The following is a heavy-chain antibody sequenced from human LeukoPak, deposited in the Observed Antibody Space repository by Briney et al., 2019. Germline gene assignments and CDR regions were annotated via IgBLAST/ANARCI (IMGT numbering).Heavy chain of an antibody. V-gene: IGHV1-2*02. D-gene: IGHD6-13*01. Sequence: ASVKVSCKASGYAFTGYYMHWVRQAPGQGLEWMGWINPNSGGTNFAQKFQGRVTMTRDTSITTAYMELSRLRSDDTAVYYCARDVGITVADSFDPWGQGTLVTVSS. J-gene: IGHJ5*02. CDR3: ARDVGITVADSFDP. CDR2: INPNSGGT. CDR1: GYAFTGYY.